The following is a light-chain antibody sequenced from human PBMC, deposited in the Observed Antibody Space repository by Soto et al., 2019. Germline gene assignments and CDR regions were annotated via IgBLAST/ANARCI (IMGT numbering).Light chain of an antibody. Sequence: QAVVTQSSSASASLGSSVKLTCTLSSGHRTFIIAWHQQQPGKAPRYLMNLEGSGTYNKGSGVPDRFSGSSSGADRYLTISNLQFEDEADYYCQTWDSDTVIFGGGTKLTVL. V-gene: IGLV4-60*02. J-gene: IGLJ2*01. CDR3: QTWDSDTVI. CDR1: SGHRTFI. CDR2: LEGSGTY.